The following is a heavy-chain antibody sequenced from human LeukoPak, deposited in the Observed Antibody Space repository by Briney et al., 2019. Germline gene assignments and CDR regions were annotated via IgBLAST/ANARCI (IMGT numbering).Heavy chain of an antibody. CDR1: GLTFSTYW. Sequence: PGGSLRLSCAASGLTFSTYWMSWVRQAPGKGLEWVANIKQDGSEKYYVDSVKGRFTISRDNAKNSLSLQMNSLRAGDTAVYYCARDEDGGSVPWGQGTLVTVSS. CDR2: IKQDGSEK. V-gene: IGHV3-7*01. CDR3: ARDEDGGSVP. J-gene: IGHJ5*02. D-gene: IGHD2-15*01.